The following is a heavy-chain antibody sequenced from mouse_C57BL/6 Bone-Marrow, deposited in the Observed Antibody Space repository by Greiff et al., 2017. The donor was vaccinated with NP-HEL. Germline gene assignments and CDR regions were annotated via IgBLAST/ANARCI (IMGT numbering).Heavy chain of an antibody. CDR3: ARWRIYYDYPFAY. CDR2: IYPRSGNT. V-gene: IGHV1-81*01. Sequence: VQLQQSGAELARPGASVKLSCKASGYTFTSYGISWVKQRTGQGLEWIGEIYPRSGNTYYNEKFKGKATLTADKSSSTAYMELRSLTSEDSAVYFCARWRIYYDYPFAYWGQGTLVTVSA. J-gene: IGHJ3*01. D-gene: IGHD2-4*01. CDR1: GYTFTSYG.